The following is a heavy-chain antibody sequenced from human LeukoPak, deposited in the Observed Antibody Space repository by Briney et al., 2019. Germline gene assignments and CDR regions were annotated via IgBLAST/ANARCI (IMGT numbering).Heavy chain of an antibody. J-gene: IGHJ4*02. Sequence: PSETLSLTSAVYGGSFSGYYWSWIRQPSGKGLEWIGEINHSGSTNYNPSLKSRVTISVDTSKNQFSLKLSSVTAADTAVYYCARGPIAAAGIVRGFDYWGQGTLVTVSS. CDR1: GGSFSGYY. V-gene: IGHV4-34*01. D-gene: IGHD6-13*01. CDR2: INHSGST. CDR3: ARGPIAAAGIVRGFDY.